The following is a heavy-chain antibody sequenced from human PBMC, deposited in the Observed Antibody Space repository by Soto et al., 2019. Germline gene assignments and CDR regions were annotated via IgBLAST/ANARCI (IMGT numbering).Heavy chain of an antibody. CDR2: INAGNGNT. CDR1: GYTFTSYA. Sequence: ASVKVSCKASGYTFTSYAMHWVRQAPGQRLEWMGWINAGNGNTKYSQKFQGRVTITRDTSASTAYMELSSLRSEDTAVYYCAKAAPDDFWSGYHELFGYWGQGPLVTVSS. V-gene: IGHV1-3*01. J-gene: IGHJ4*02. D-gene: IGHD3-3*01. CDR3: AKAAPDDFWSGYHELFGY.